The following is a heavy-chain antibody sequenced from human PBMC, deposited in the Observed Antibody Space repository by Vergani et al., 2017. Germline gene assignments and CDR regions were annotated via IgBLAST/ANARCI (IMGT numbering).Heavy chain of an antibody. CDR2: FDPEDGEK. CDR3: ATATLYYYYDSSGLKN. D-gene: IGHD3-22*01. Sequence: QVQLVQSGAEVKKPGASVNVSCQVSGYTLTELSMHWVRQAPGKGLEWMGGFDPEDGEKIYAQKFQGRVTMTEDTSTDTAYMELSSLRSEDTAVYYCATATLYYYYDSSGLKNWGQGTLVTVSS. CDR1: GYTLTELS. V-gene: IGHV1-24*01. J-gene: IGHJ4*02.